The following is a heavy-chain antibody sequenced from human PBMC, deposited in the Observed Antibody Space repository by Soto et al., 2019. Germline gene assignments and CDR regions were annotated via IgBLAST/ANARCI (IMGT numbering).Heavy chain of an antibody. CDR3: ATKGVVTPFFDY. Sequence: SETLSLTCAVYGGSFSGYYWSWIRQPPGKGLEWIGEINHSGSTNYNPSLKSRVTISVDTSKNQFSLKLSSVTAADTAVYYCATKGVVTPFFDYWGQGTLVTVSS. V-gene: IGHV4-34*01. J-gene: IGHJ4*02. D-gene: IGHD3-22*01. CDR2: INHSGST. CDR1: GGSFSGYY.